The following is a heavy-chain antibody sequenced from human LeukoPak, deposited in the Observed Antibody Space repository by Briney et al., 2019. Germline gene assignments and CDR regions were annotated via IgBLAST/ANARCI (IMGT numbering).Heavy chain of an antibody. Sequence: GASVKVSCKASGYTFTSYAMHWVRQAPGQRLEWMGWINAGNGNTKYSQKFQGRVTITADKSTSTAYMELSSLRSEDTAVYYCARDLGSSGSYFDYWGQGTLVTVSS. V-gene: IGHV1-3*01. D-gene: IGHD3-22*01. CDR2: INAGNGNT. CDR3: ARDLGSSGSYFDY. J-gene: IGHJ4*02. CDR1: GYTFTSYA.